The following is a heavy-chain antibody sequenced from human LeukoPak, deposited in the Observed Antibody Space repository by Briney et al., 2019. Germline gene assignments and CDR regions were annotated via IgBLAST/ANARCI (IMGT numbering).Heavy chain of an antibody. Sequence: GGSLRLSCAASGFTFSSYAMSWVRQAPGKGLEWVSVISGSGGSTYYADSVKGRFTISRDNSKNTLYLQMNSLRAEDTAVYYCAKDYSASYHFFDYWGQGTLVTVSS. CDR2: ISGSGGST. V-gene: IGHV3-23*01. J-gene: IGHJ4*02. CDR3: AKDYSASYHFFDY. CDR1: GFTFSSYA. D-gene: IGHD1-26*01.